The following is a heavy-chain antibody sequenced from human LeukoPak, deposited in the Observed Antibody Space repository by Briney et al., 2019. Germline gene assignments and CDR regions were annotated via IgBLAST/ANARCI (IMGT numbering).Heavy chain of an antibody. V-gene: IGHV1-69*13. D-gene: IGHD2-15*01. CDR3: ARGGPSILVVVAAQYDAFDI. Sequence: SVKVSCKASGGTFSSYAISWVRQAPGQGLEWMGGIIPIFGTANYAQKFQGRVTITADESTSTAYMALSSLRSEDTAVYYCARGGPSILVVVAAQYDAFDIWGQGTMVTVSS. CDR1: GGTFSSYA. J-gene: IGHJ3*02. CDR2: IIPIFGTA.